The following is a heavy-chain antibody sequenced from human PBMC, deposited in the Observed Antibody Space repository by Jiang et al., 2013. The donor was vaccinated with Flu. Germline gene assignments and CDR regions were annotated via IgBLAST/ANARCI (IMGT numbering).Heavy chain of an antibody. D-gene: IGHD1-1*01. V-gene: IGHV3-23*04. CDR1: GFTFSAYA. J-gene: IGHJ5*01. CDR3: AKDRDWNDPKWFDS. Sequence: QLVESGGNLVQPGGSLRLSCAASGFTFSAYAMNWVRQAPGKGLEWLSAISGGGHNTYYADSVKGRFTISRDNSRNTVFLQMNSLRVEDTAVYYCAKDRDWNDPKWFDSWGQGILVTVSS. CDR2: ISGGGHNT.